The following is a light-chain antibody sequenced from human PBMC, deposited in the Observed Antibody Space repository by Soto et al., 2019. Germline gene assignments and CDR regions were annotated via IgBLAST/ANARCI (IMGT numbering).Light chain of an antibody. Sequence: QSALTQPASVSGSPGQSVTISCNGTTSDIGGYNYVSWYQQRPGKAPKLMIYDVDNRPSGVSFRFSGSRSGNTASLTISGLQPEDEADYHCCSYTSSSIQVFGGGTKLTVL. CDR2: DVD. V-gene: IGLV2-14*01. J-gene: IGLJ2*01. CDR1: TSDIGGYNY. CDR3: CSYTSSSIQV.